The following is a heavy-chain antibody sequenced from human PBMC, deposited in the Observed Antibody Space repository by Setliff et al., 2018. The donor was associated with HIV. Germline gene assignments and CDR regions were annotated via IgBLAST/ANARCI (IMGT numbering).Heavy chain of an antibody. CDR1: GGSISNYY. CDR2: IHTSGST. V-gene: IGHV4-4*09. D-gene: IGHD2-8*01. J-gene: IGHJ3*02. CDR3: AKFYCPHGVCYGFDI. Sequence: PSETLSLTCTVSGGSISNYYWSWIRQPPGKGLEFIGHIHTSGSTIYNPSLKSRLTITIDTSRNQFSLKLTSVTAADTAVYYCAKFYCPHGVCYGFDIWGQGTMVTVSS.